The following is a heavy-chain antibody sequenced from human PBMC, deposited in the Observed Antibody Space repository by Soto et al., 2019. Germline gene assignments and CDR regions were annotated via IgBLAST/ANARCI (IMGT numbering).Heavy chain of an antibody. V-gene: IGHV4-30-4*01. J-gene: IGHJ4*01. Sequence: QVQLQESGPGLVKPSQTLSLTCTVSGGSISSGDYYWSWIRQPPGKGLERIGYIYYSGSTYYNPSLTRLFTLSVDTSKNQLYRTLCSVTAADTAMYYCAYIGYGYTFYDYWGHGTLVTVSS. CDR3: AYIGYGYTFYDY. CDR1: GGSISSGDYY. D-gene: IGHD5-12*01. CDR2: IYYSGST.